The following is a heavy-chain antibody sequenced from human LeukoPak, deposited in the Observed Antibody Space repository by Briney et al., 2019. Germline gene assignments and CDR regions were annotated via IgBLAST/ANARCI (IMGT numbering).Heavy chain of an antibody. CDR1: GFTFSSYA. CDR2: ISGSGGST. J-gene: IGHJ4*02. Sequence: PGGSLRLSCAASGFTFSSYAMSWVRQAPGKGLEWVSAISGSGGSTYYADSVKGRFTISRDNSKNTLYLQINSLRAEDTAVYYCAKDLGYCSSTSCYPPDYWGQGTLVTVSS. CDR3: AKDLGYCSSTSCYPPDY. D-gene: IGHD2-2*01. V-gene: IGHV3-23*01.